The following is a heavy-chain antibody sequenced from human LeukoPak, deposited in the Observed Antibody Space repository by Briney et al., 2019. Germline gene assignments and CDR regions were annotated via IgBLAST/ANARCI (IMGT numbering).Heavy chain of an antibody. CDR1: GFTFSRHG. CDR2: IRYDSSDK. CDR3: AKDRATVHFDY. V-gene: IGHV3-30*02. Sequence: GGSLRLSCAASGFTFSRHGMHWVRQAPGKGLEWVAFIRYDSSDKYYVDSVKGRFTISRDNSKNMLYLQLNSLRPEDTAVYYCAKDRATVHFDYWGQGTLVTVSS. D-gene: IGHD4-17*01. J-gene: IGHJ4*02.